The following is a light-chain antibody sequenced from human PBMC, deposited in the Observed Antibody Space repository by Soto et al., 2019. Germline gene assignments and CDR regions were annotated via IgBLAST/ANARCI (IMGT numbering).Light chain of an antibody. CDR1: NIGVKS. J-gene: IGLJ2*01. CDR3: RVWDSGSDQGI. V-gene: IGLV3-21*02. CDR2: DDS. Sequence: SYELTQPPSVSVAPGQTARITCGGNNIGVKSVHWYQQKPGQAPVLVVYDDSARPSGIPARFSGSNSGNTATLTVSRVEGGDEADYYCRVWDSGSDQGIFGGGTKLTVL.